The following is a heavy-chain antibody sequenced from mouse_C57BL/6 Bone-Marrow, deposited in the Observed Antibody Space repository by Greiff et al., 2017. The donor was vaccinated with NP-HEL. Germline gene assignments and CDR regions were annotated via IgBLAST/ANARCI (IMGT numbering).Heavy chain of an antibody. V-gene: IGHV1-19*01. CDR2: INPYNGGT. J-gene: IGHJ1*03. D-gene: IGHD1-1*01. Sequence: EVQLVESGPVLVKPGASVKMSCKASGYTFTDYYMNWVKQSHGKSLEWIGVINPYNGGTSYNQKFKGKATLTVDKSSSTAYIELNSLTSEDSAVYYCARPHYGSSPYWYFDVWGTGTTVTVSS. CDR3: ARPHYGSSPYWYFDV. CDR1: GYTFTDYY.